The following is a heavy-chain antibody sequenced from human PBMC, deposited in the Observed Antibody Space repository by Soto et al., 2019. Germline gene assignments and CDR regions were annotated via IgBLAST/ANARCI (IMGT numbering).Heavy chain of an antibody. Sequence: QLQLQESGPGLVKPSETLSLTCTVSGGSISSSSHYWGWIRQPPGKGLEWIGSIYYSGSTYYNPSLKSRVTISVDTSKNQVSLKLSSVTAADTAVYYCATPRRGYGGYDRFDYWGQGTLVTVSS. V-gene: IGHV4-39*01. CDR2: IYYSGST. D-gene: IGHD5-12*01. CDR3: ATPRRGYGGYDRFDY. J-gene: IGHJ4*02. CDR1: GGSISSSSHY.